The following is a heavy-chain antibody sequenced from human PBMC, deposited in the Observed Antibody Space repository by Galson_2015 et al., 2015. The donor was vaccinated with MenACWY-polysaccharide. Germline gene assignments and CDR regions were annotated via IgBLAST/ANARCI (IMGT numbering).Heavy chain of an antibody. D-gene: IGHD5-24*01. J-gene: IGHJ4*02. Sequence: SETLSLTCAVYGGSFSCYYWSWIRQPPGKGLEWIGEINHSGSTNYNPSLKSRVTISVDTSKNQFSLKLSSVTAADTAVYYCARAKRFLDYWGQGTLVTVSS. CDR2: INHSGST. V-gene: IGHV4-34*01. CDR3: ARAKRFLDY. CDR1: GGSFSCYY.